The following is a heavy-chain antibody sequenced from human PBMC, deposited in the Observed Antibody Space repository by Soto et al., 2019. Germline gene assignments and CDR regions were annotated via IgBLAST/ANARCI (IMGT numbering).Heavy chain of an antibody. CDR1: GGSISSYS. D-gene: IGHD3-9*01. CDR3: AKRLVYYDILTGSQPGSAFDI. J-gene: IGHJ3*02. V-gene: IGHV4-59*12. CDR2: IYHSGST. Sequence: PSETLSLTCTVSGGSISSYSWSWIRQPPGKGLEWIGYIYHSGSTYYNPSLKSRVTISVDRSKNQFSLKLSSVTAEDTAVYYCAKRLVYYDILTGSQPGSAFDIWGQGTMVTVSS.